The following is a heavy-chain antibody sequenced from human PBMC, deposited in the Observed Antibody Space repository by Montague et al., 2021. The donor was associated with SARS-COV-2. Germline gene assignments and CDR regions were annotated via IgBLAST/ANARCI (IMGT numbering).Heavy chain of an antibody. D-gene: IGHD2-15*01. CDR3: ARGRRLVVGAGAGRARRAFDI. CDR2: VNQRGTT. CDR1: GGSFSTYY. Sequence: SETLSLTCAISGGSFSTYYWSWFRQPPGKGLEWIGEVNQRGTTIYNPSVMSGVTTSEDTSKYQIYLRLNSVTAADTAVYYCARGRRLVVGAGAGRARRAFDIWGQGTMVTVSS. V-gene: IGHV4-34*01. J-gene: IGHJ3*02.